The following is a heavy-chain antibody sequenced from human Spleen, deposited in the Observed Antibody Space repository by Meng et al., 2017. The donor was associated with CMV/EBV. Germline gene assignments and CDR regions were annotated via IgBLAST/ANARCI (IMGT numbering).Heavy chain of an antibody. CDR3: ARARGWLPSSFGADYGMDV. V-gene: IGHV3-30-3*01. D-gene: IGHD3-3*01. CDR2: ISYDGSNK. J-gene: IGHJ6*02. Sequence: GGSLRLSCAASGFTFSTYAMHWVRQAPGKGLEWVAVISYDGSNKYYSDSVKGRFTISRDNSKNTLYLQMNSLTTEDTAVYFCARARGWLPSSFGADYGMDVWGQGTTVTISS. CDR1: GFTFSTYA.